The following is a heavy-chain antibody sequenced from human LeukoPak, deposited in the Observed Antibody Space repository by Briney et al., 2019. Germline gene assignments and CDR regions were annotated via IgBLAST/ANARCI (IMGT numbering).Heavy chain of an antibody. CDR1: GLTFSNFA. J-gene: IGHJ3*02. D-gene: IGHD3-10*01. Sequence: GGSLRLSCEASGLTFSNFAMTWIRQAPGKGLEXXXXXSGSGENTHYADSVQGRFIISRDNSKKTMYLQMNSLRGEDTAVYYCAKGSTYFYGSGTTDDAFDIWGQGTMVTVSS. CDR3: AKGSTYFYGSGTTDDAFDI. CDR2: XSGSGENT. V-gene: IGHV3-23*01.